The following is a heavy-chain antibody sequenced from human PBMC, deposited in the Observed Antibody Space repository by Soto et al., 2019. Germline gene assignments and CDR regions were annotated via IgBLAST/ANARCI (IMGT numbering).Heavy chain of an antibody. V-gene: IGHV1-18*04. CDR1: GYTFTSYG. J-gene: IGHJ4*02. D-gene: IGHD4-4*01. CDR3: ARRRDDYNTKYYFDY. CDR2: ISAYNGNT. Sequence: QVQLVQSGAEVKKPGASVKVSCKASGYTFTSYGISWVRQAPGQGLEWMGWISAYNGNTSYAQKLQGRVTMTTDTSTSTAYMELRSLRSDDTAVYYCARRRDDYNTKYYFDYWGQGTLVTVSS.